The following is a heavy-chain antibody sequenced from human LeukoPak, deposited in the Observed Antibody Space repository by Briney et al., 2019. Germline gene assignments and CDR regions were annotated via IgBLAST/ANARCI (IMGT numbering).Heavy chain of an antibody. D-gene: IGHD3-10*01. CDR2: INHSGST. Sequence: SETLSLTCAVYGGSFSGYYWSWIRQPPGKGLEWIGEINHSGSTNYNPSLKSRVTISVDTSKNQFSLKLSSVTAADTAVYYCARVGGSGGYSDYWGQGTLVTVSS. V-gene: IGHV4-34*01. CDR1: GGSFSGYY. CDR3: ARVGGSGGYSDY. J-gene: IGHJ4*02.